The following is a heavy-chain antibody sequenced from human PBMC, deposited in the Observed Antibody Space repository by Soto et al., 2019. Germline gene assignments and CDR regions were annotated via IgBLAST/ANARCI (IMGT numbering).Heavy chain of an antibody. J-gene: IGHJ6*02. CDR3: AKGSSGYSTNYYGMDV. CDR1: GFTFSSYG. CDR2: ISYGGSNK. Sequence: GGSLRLSCAASGFTFSSYGMHWVRQAPGKGLEWVAVISYGGSNKYYADSVKGRFTISRDNSKNTLYLQMNSLRAEDTAVYYGAKGSSGYSTNYYGMDVWGQGTTVTVSS. D-gene: IGHD3-22*01. V-gene: IGHV3-30*18.